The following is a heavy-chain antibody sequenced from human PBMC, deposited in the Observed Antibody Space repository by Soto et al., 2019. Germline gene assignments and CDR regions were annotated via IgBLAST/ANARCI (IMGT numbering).Heavy chain of an antibody. V-gene: IGHV3-30-3*01. J-gene: IGHJ4*02. Sequence: QVQLVESGGGVVQPGRSLRLSCAASGFTFSSYAMHWVRQAPGKGLEWVAVISYDGSNKYYADSVKGRFTISRDNSKNTLYLQMNSLRAEDTAVYYWARGGSSGYPNYYFDYWGQGTLVTVSS. D-gene: IGHD3-22*01. CDR2: ISYDGSNK. CDR1: GFTFSSYA. CDR3: ARGGSSGYPNYYFDY.